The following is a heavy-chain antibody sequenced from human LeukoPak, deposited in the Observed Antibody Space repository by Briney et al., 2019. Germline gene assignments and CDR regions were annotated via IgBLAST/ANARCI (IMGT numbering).Heavy chain of an antibody. CDR2: IIPIFGTA. D-gene: IGHD2-2*01. CDR3: AIPNPYALDY. Sequence: SVEVSCKASGGTFSSYAISWVRQAPGQGLEWMGGIIPIFGTANYAQKFQGRVTITTDESTSTAYMELSSLRSEDTAVYYCAIPNPYALDYWGQGTLVTVSS. V-gene: IGHV1-69*05. CDR1: GGTFSSYA. J-gene: IGHJ4*02.